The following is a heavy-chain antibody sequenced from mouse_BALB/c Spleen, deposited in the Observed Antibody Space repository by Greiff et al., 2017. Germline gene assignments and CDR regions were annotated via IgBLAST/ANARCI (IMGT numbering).Heavy chain of an antibody. J-gene: IGHJ1*01. V-gene: IGHV5-6*02. CDR1: GFTFSSYG. CDR3: AREGIYGNWYFDV. D-gene: IGHD2-1*01. Sequence: EVKLEESGGDLVKPGGSLKLSCAASGFTFSSYGMSWVRQTPDKRLEWVVTISSGGSYTYYPDSVKGRFTISRDNAKNTLYLQMSSLKSEDTAMYYCAREGIYGNWYFDVWGAGTTVTVSS. CDR2: ISSGGSYT.